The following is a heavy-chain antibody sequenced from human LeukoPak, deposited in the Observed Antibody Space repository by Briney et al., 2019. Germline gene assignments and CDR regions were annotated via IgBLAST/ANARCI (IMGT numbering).Heavy chain of an antibody. D-gene: IGHD6-13*01. CDR2: ISAYNGNT. V-gene: IGHV1-18*01. CDR1: GYTFTSYG. CDR3: AREGAAAGKPNYYYGMDV. J-gene: IGHJ6*02. Sequence: ASVKVSCKASGYTFTSYGISWVRQAPGQGLEWMGWISAYNGNTNYAQKLQGRVTMTTDTSTSTAYMELRSLRSDDTAVYYCAREGAAAGKPNYYYGMDVWGQGTTVTVSS.